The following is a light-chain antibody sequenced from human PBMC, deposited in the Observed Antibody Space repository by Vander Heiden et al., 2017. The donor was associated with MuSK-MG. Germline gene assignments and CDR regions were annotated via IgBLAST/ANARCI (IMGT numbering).Light chain of an antibody. CDR2: AAS. CDR1: QGISSY. CDR3: QQYDSYPET. V-gene: IGKV1-8*01. Sequence: AIRMTQSPSSFSASTGDRVTITCRASQGISSYLAWYQQKPGKAPKLLIYAASTLQSGVPSRFSGSGSGTDFTLTISCLQSEDFATYYCQQYDSYPETFGHGTKVDIK. J-gene: IGKJ3*01.